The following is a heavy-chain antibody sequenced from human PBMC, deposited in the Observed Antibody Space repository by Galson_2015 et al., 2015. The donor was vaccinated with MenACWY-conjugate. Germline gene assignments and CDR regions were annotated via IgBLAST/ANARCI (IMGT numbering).Heavy chain of an antibody. J-gene: IGHJ5*01. V-gene: IGHV6-1*01. CDR3: ARDKGYLSGWSSNALNWFDS. D-gene: IGHD6-19*01. CDR2: TYYRSRWFN. Sequence: CAISGDSVSSNSAAWSWIRQSPSRGLEWLGRTYYRSRWFNDYAESVRSRITINPDTSKNQFSLQLSSVTPEDTAVYYCARDKGYLSGWSSNALNWFDSWGQRTLVTVSS. CDR1: GDSVSSNSAA.